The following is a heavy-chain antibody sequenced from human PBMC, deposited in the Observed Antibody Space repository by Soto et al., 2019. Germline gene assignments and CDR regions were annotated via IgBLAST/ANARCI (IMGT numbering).Heavy chain of an antibody. CDR2: VHHSGTT. V-gene: IGHV4-34*01. CDR1: GGSFSGYY. Sequence: QVQLQQWGAGLLKPSETLSLTCAVNGGSFSGYYWNWIRQSAGKGLEWIGRVHHSGTTNYNPSLKRRLTISVDTSKNHFSLHLNSVTAADTAMYYCVRQKGFFDWSSHVTGPGGMDVWGQGTSVTVSS. J-gene: IGHJ6*02. D-gene: IGHD3-9*01. CDR3: VRQKGFFDWSSHVTGPGGMDV.